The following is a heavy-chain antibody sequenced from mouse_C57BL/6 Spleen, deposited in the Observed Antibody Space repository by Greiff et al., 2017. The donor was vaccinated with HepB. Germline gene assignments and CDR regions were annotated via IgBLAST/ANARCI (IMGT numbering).Heavy chain of an antibody. CDR3: ARGGYGSSSAWFAY. Sequence: QVQLQQPGAELVMPGASVKLSCKASGYTFTSYWMHWVKQRPGHGLEWIGEIDPSDSYTNYNQKFKGKSTLTVDKSSSTAYMQLSSLTSEDSAVYYCARGGYGSSSAWFAYWGQGTLVTVSA. D-gene: IGHD1-1*01. V-gene: IGHV1-69*01. CDR2: IDPSDSYT. J-gene: IGHJ3*01. CDR1: GYTFTSYW.